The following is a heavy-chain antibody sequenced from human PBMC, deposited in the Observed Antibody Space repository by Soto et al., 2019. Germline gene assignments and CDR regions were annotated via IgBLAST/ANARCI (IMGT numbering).Heavy chain of an antibody. CDR2: LIHGGST. D-gene: IGHD3-16*01. J-gene: IGHJ3*02. Sequence: SSETLSLTCAIYGASLGGFHWTWLRQAPGKGLEWIGELIHGGSTNYNPSLKSRVSFSLDTSKNQFSLHLMSVTAADTAVYYCARSPLGYDYVRQTWREVGDSFDIWGRGTMVTVSS. V-gene: IGHV4-34*12. CDR3: ARSPLGYDYVRQTWREVGDSFDI. CDR1: GASLGGFH.